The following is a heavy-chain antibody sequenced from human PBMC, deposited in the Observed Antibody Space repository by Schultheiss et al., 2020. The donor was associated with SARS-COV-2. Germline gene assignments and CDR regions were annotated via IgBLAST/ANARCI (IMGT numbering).Heavy chain of an antibody. J-gene: IGHJ2*01. CDR2: INHSGTT. CDR3: ARSTYYYGSGSYYGGWYFDL. D-gene: IGHD3-10*01. V-gene: IGHV4-34*01. CDR1: GGPFSGAY. Sequence: SETLSLTCAVYGGPFSGAYWSWIRQPPGKGLQWIGEINHSGTTNYNPSLKSRVTISVDTSSYHFSLKLSSVTAADTAVYYCARSTYYYGSGSYYGGWYFDLWGRGTLVTVSS.